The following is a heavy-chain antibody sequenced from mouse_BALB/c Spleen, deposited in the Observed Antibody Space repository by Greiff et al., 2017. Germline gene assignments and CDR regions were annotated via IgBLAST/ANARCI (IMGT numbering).Heavy chain of an antibody. D-gene: IGHD2-3*01. Sequence: EVQLVESGGGLVQPGGSLRLSCATSGFTFTDYYMSWVRQPPGKALEWLGFIRNKANGYTTEYSASVKGRFTISRDNSQSILYLQMNTLRAEDSATYYCARGDGDYAMDYWGQGTSVTVSS. CDR1: GFTFTDYY. CDR3: ARGDGDYAMDY. J-gene: IGHJ4*01. CDR2: IRNKANGYTT. V-gene: IGHV7-3*02.